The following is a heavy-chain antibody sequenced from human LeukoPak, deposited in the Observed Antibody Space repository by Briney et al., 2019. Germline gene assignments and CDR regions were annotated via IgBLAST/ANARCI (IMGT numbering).Heavy chain of an antibody. Sequence: GGSLRLSCAASGFTFSSSGMDWVRQAPGKGLEWVAVIWSDGSDTHYADSVKGRFTISRDNSKNTLFLQMNSLRAEDTAVYYCARDRGSRWYGPTDYWGQGTLVTVSS. V-gene: IGHV3-33*01. D-gene: IGHD6-13*01. J-gene: IGHJ4*02. CDR1: GFTFSSSG. CDR2: IWSDGSDT. CDR3: ARDRGSRWYGPTDY.